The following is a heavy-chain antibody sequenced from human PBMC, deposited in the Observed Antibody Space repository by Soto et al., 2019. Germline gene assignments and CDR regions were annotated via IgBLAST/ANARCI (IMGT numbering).Heavy chain of an antibody. J-gene: IGHJ4*02. V-gene: IGHV3-30*03. CDR1: GLPFSSYG. Sequence: QVQLVESGGGVVQPGRSLRLSCAASGLPFSSYGMHWVRQAPGEGLECVAIIPHDGSYKYHVDSVKGRFTISRDNSKNTLYLQMDSLRPEDTAVYYCGALNYGGDDCWGQGTLVTVSS. D-gene: IGHD4-17*01. CDR2: IPHDGSYK. CDR3: GALNYGGDDC.